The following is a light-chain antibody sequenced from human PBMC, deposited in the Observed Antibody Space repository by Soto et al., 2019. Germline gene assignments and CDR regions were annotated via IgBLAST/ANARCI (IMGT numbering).Light chain of an antibody. J-gene: IGLJ1*01. CDR1: SSDVGSYPL. CDR2: EVF. Sequence: QSALPQPASVSGSPGQSITISCTGTSSDVGSYPLVSWYQQHPGKAPKLMIFEVFRRPSGVSDRFSGSKSGNTASLTISWIQAEDEADYSCCSYAGSSTPYVFGTGTKLTVL. V-gene: IGLV2-23*02. CDR3: CSYAGSSTPYV.